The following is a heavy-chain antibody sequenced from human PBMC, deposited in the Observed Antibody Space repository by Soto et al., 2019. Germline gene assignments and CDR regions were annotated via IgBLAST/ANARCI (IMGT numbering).Heavy chain of an antibody. J-gene: IGHJ2*01. CDR2: INHSGST. V-gene: IGHV4-34*01. CDR3: ARDYYGSGSYNWYFDL. D-gene: IGHD3-10*01. CDR1: GGSFSGYY. Sequence: QVQLQQWGAGLLKPSETLSLTCAVYGGSFSGYYWSWIRQPPGKGLEWIGEINHSGSTNYNPSLKSRVTISVDTSKTQFSLKLSSVTAADTAVYYCARDYYGSGSYNWYFDLWGRGTLVTVSS.